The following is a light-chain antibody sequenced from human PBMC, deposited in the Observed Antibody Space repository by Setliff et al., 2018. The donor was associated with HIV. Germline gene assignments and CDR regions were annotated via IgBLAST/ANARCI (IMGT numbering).Light chain of an antibody. CDR1: RSDIGAYNY. CDR2: DVT. Sequence: QSVLAQPRSVSGSPGQSVAISCTGTRSDIGAYNYVSWYQQHPGKVPKHIISDVTKRPSGVPDRFSGSKSGNTASLIISGLHTEDEADYYCFSYAGSVYVFGTGTKVTVL. V-gene: IGLV2-11*01. J-gene: IGLJ1*01. CDR3: FSYAGSVYV.